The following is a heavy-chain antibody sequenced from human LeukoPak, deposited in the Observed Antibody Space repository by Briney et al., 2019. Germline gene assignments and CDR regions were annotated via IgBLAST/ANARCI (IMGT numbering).Heavy chain of an antibody. J-gene: IGHJ5*02. D-gene: IGHD6-19*01. V-gene: IGHV4-39*01. CDR1: SGSISSSSYY. Sequence: SETLSLTCTVSSGSISSSSYYWGWIRQPPGKGLEWIGSIYYSGSTYYNPSLQSRVTISIDTSKNQFSLKLSSVTAADTAVYYCATGGSGWAMDWFDPWGQGTLVTVSS. CDR2: IYYSGST. CDR3: ATGGSGWAMDWFDP.